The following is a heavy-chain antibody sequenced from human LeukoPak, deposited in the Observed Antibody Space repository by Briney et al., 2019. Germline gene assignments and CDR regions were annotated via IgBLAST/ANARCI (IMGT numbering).Heavy chain of an antibody. CDR2: IFYSGST. V-gene: IGHV4-39*01. J-gene: IGHJ4*02. CDR1: SGSLTTSNYY. Sequence: PSETLSLTCIVSSGSLTTSNYYWGWVRQPPGKALEWIGNIFYSGSTYYSPSLKSRVTISLDTSKNQFSLKLSSVTAADTAVYYCARLPITMVRVTCVDYWGQGTLGTLSP. D-gene: IGHD3-10*01. CDR3: ARLPITMVRVTCVDY.